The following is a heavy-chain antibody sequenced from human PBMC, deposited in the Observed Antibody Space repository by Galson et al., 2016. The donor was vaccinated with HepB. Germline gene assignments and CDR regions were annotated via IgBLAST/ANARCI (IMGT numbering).Heavy chain of an antibody. CDR2: FDRDDEKT. V-gene: IGHV1-24*01. J-gene: IGHJ6*02. D-gene: IGHD5-18*01. CDR1: GYTLSELS. CDR3: TTGIHPFQLTSIHYSYGMDV. Sequence: SVKVSCKVSGYTLSELSMQWVRQAPGRGLEWMGSFDRDDEKTTFTQNFQDRVTLTEDRSSDTAFLELRNLKYGDTAVYYCTTGIHPFQLTSIHYSYGMDVWGQGTTVTVSS.